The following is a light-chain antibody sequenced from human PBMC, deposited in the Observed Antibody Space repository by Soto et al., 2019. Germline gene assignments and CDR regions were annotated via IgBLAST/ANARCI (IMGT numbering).Light chain of an antibody. CDR1: QSVSSY. CDR2: DAS. Sequence: EIVLTQSPATLSLSPGERATLSCRASQSVSSYLAWYQQKPGQAPRLLIYDASNRATGIPARFSGSGSWADFSLTISSLEPEDFEIYYCQHRSNWPQVTFAGGPKVEIK. CDR3: QHRSNWPQVT. J-gene: IGKJ4*01. V-gene: IGKV3-11*01.